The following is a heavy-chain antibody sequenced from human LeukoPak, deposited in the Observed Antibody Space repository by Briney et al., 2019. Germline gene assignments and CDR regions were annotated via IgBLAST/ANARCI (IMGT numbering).Heavy chain of an antibody. CDR3: ASSSGWPVARL. CDR2: ISYDGSNK. Sequence: GRSLRLSCAASGFTFSSYAMHWVRQAPGKGLEWVAVISYDGSNKYYADSVKGRFTISRDNSKNTLYLQMNSLRAEGTAVYYCASSSGWPVARLWGQGTLVTVSS. V-gene: IGHV3-30*04. D-gene: IGHD6-19*01. J-gene: IGHJ4*02. CDR1: GFTFSSYA.